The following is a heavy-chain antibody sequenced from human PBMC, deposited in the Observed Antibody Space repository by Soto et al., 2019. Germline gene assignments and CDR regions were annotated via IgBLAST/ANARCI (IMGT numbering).Heavy chain of an antibody. CDR3: WGGGGDAV. Sequence: EERLVESGGGLVQPGGSLRLSCAISGFTFRRDWMNWVRQAPGKGLEWVDHINQDGTQKYYVDSVKGRFTIIRANSKNYMYRQMNSLRVGGTAVYYGWGGGGDAVWGQGTLVTVSS. J-gene: IGHJ4*02. V-gene: IGHV3-7*01. D-gene: IGHD3-16*01. CDR1: GFTFRRDW. CDR2: INQDGTQK.